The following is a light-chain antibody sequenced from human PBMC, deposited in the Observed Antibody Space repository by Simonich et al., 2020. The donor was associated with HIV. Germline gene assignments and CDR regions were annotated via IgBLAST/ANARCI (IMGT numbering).Light chain of an antibody. CDR2: AAS. CDR1: QSVSSSY. V-gene: IGKV3-15*01. J-gene: IGKJ3*01. CDR3: QQYNNWPSPFT. Sequence: EIVLTQSPGTLSLSPGERATLSCRASQSVSSSYLAWYQQKPGQAPRLLIYAASSRATGIPARFSGSGFGTEFTLTISSIQSEDFAVYSCQQYNNWPSPFTFGPGTKVDIK.